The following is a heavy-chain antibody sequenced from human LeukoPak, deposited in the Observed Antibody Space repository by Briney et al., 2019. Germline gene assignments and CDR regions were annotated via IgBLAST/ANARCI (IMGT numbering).Heavy chain of an antibody. D-gene: IGHD6-13*01. Sequence: GGSLRLSCLTSGFTFSSYAMSWVRQAPGKGLEWVSAISGSGGSTYYADSVKGRFTISRDNSKNTLYLQMNSLRAEDTAVYYCAKDSYSSSWYSPDYYYYGMDVWGQGTTVTVSS. V-gene: IGHV3-23*01. CDR1: GFTFSSYA. J-gene: IGHJ6*02. CDR3: AKDSYSSSWYSPDYYYYGMDV. CDR2: ISGSGGST.